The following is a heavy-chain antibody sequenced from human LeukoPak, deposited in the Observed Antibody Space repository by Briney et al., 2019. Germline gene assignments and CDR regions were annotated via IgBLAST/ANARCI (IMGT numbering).Heavy chain of an antibody. D-gene: IGHD2-15*01. V-gene: IGHV3-74*01. CDR3: ARVNDLIVSGGTALLDT. CDR2: ISGDGSDT. CDR1: GFIFSNHW. Sequence: PGESLRLSCEASGFIFSNHWMHWVRQTPGKGLVWLSRISGDGSDTTYVDSVRGRFTISRDNAKNTLYLQMNSLRVEDTAIYYCARVNDLIVSGGTALLDTWGQGTLVTVSS. J-gene: IGHJ5*02.